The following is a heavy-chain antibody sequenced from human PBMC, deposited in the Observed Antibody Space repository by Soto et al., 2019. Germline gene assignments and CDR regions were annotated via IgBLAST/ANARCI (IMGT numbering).Heavy chain of an antibody. CDR1: GRTFSRYA. Sequence: SVKVSCKASGRTFSRYAISWVRQAPGQGLEWMGGIIPIFGKANYAHKFQGRVTITADESTSTAYMELSSLRSEDTAVYYCARVMDVVVPAAIPHYYYGMDVWGQGTTVTVSS. CDR3: ARVMDVVVPAAIPHYYYGMDV. J-gene: IGHJ6*02. D-gene: IGHD2-2*01. V-gene: IGHV1-69*13. CDR2: IIPIFGKA.